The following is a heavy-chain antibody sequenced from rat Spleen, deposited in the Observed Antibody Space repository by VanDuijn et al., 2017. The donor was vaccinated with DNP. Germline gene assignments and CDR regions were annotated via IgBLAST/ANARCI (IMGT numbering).Heavy chain of an antibody. J-gene: IGHJ1*01. Sequence: EVQLVESGGGLVQPGRSLKLSCAASGFTFSNYYMAWVRQAPTKGLEWVAYISYDGGITNYGDSVKGRFTISRDIAKSTLYLQMNSLRAEDMATYYCARGTRGGVFPSYYWYFDFWGPGTMVTVSS. D-gene: IGHD1-4*01. V-gene: IGHV5-22*01. CDR1: GFTFSNYY. CDR2: ISYDGGIT. CDR3: ARGTRGGVFPSYYWYFDF.